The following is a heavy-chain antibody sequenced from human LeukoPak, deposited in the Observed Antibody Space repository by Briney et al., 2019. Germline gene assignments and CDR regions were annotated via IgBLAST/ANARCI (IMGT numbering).Heavy chain of an antibody. J-gene: IGHJ6*02. Sequence: ASVKVSCKASGHTFTSYGISWVRQAPGQGLEGMGGISAYNGNTNYAQKLQGRVTMTTDTFTSTAYMELRSLRSDDTAVYYCARELWFGENYYYYGMDVWGQGTTVTVSS. D-gene: IGHD3-10*01. CDR2: ISAYNGNT. CDR3: ARELWFGENYYYYGMDV. V-gene: IGHV1-18*01. CDR1: GHTFTSYG.